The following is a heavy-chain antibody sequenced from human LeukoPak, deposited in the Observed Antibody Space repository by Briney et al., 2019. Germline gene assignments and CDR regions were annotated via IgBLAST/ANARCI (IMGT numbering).Heavy chain of an antibody. CDR1: GFTFSRYW. D-gene: IGHD1-1*01. V-gene: IGHV3-7*03. CDR3: KSGGAAPGSFDY. Sequence: PGGSLRLSCAASGFTFSRYWMSGMRQAPGKGLEWVANIKYDGSEDYYVDSVKGRFTISRDNAKNTLYLQLNSLRVEDTAVYYCKSGGAAPGSFDYWGQGTLVTVSP. J-gene: IGHJ4*02. CDR2: IKYDGSED.